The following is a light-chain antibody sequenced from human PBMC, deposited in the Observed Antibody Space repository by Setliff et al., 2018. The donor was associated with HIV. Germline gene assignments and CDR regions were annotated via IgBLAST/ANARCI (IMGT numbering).Light chain of an antibody. CDR1: RSNIGAGYD. Sequence: QSVLTQSPSVSGAPGQRITISCTGSRSNIGAGYDVHWYQQLPGSAPKLLIYGNNNRPSGVPDRFSGSKSGTSASLAITGLQAEDEADYYCQSYDSSVNVLYVFGAGTKVTVL. V-gene: IGLV1-40*01. CDR2: GNN. J-gene: IGLJ1*01. CDR3: QSYDSSVNVLYV.